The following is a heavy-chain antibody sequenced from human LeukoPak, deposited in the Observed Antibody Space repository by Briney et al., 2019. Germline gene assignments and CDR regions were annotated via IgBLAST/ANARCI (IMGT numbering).Heavy chain of an antibody. CDR2: IFYSGST. V-gene: IGHV4-39*01. Sequence: PSETLSLTCTVSGGPISSSNYYWGWIRQPPGKGLEWIGSIFYSGSTYYNPSLKSRVTISVDTSKNQFSLKLSSVTAADTAVYYCARHTQNWNYSPTLFDYWGQGTLVTVSS. D-gene: IGHD1-7*01. CDR3: ARHTQNWNYSPTLFDY. CDR1: GGPISSSNYY. J-gene: IGHJ4*02.